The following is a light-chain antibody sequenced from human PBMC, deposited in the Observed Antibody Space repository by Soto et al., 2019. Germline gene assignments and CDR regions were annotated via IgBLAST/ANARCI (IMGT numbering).Light chain of an antibody. CDR2: DAS. J-gene: IGKJ4*01. V-gene: IGKV1-13*02. CDR3: LLYNTYPQA. CDR1: QGIGSA. Sequence: AIQLTQSPSSLSASIGDRVTITCRARQGIGSALAWYQQAPGKPPKLLIFDASTLENGVTSRFSGGVSGTDFTLTISSLQPEDFATYYCLLYNTYPQAFGGGTKVEIK.